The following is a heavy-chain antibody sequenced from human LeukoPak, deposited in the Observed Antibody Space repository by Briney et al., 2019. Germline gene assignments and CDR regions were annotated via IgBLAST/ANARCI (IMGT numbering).Heavy chain of an antibody. CDR3: TTLGGGSYWVGYYYYYMDV. J-gene: IGHJ6*03. V-gene: IGHV3-15*01. D-gene: IGHD1-26*01. Sequence: PGGSLRLSCAASGFTFSNAWMSWVRQAPGKGLEWVGRIKSKTDGGTTDYAAPVKGRFTISRDDSKNTLYLQMNSLKTEDTAVYYCTTLGGGSYWVGYYYYYMDVWGKGTTVTISS. CDR2: IKSKTDGGTT. CDR1: GFTFSNAW.